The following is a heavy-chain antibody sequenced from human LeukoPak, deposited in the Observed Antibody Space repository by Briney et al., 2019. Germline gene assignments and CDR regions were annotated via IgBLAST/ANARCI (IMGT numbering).Heavy chain of an antibody. CDR1: AGSISSNY. Sequence: SETLSLTCTVSAGSISSNYWSWIRQPPGKGLEWIGYIYCSRSTNNDPSLKSRHTISVDTSKSQFSLKLSSVTAADTAVYYCARLGVGTSCYDYWGQGTLVTVSS. J-gene: IGHJ4*02. CDR3: ARLGVGTSCYDY. D-gene: IGHD2-2*01. CDR2: IYCSRST. V-gene: IGHV4-59*08.